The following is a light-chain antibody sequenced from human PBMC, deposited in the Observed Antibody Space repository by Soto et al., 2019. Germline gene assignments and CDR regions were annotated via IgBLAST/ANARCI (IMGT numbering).Light chain of an antibody. J-gene: IGLJ3*02. V-gene: IGLV2-14*01. CDR1: TSDVGGYNY. CDR3: SSYRSSSRV. CDR2: EVT. Sequence: QAVVTQPASVSGSPGQSITISCTGTTSDVGGYNYVSWYQQHPGKAPKLMIYEVTNRPSGVSNRFSGSKSGSTASLTISGLQAEDEADYYCSSYRSSSRVFGGGTKLTVL.